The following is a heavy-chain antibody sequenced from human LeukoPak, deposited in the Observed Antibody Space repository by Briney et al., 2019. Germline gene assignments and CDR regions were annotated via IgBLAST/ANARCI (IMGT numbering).Heavy chain of an antibody. CDR3: AGGSHYSDSSGYYPYYFDY. CDR2: INHSGST. D-gene: IGHD3-22*01. V-gene: IGHV4-34*01. CDR1: GGSFSGYY. J-gene: IGHJ4*02. Sequence: SETLSLTCAVYGGSFSGYYWSWIRQPPGKGLEWIGEINHSGSTNYNPSLKSRVTISVDTSKNQFSLKLSSVTAADTAVYYCAGGSHYSDSSGYYPYYFDYWGQGTLVTVSS.